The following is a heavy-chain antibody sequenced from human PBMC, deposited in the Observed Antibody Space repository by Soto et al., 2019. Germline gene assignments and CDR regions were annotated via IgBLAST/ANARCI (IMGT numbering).Heavy chain of an antibody. V-gene: IGHV4-34*01. Sequence: SETLSLTCAVYGGSFSGYYWSWIRQPPGKGLEWIGEINHSGSTNYNPSLKSRVTISVDTSKNQFSLKLSSVTAADTAVYYCASTPRLHTGYYYYYYMDVWGKGTKVTGSS. J-gene: IGHJ6*03. CDR1: GGSFSGYY. CDR2: INHSGST. D-gene: IGHD3-10*01. CDR3: ASTPRLHTGYYYYYYMDV.